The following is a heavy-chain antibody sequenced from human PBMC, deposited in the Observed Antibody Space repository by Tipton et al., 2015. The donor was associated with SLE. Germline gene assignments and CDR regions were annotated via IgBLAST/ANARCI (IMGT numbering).Heavy chain of an antibody. CDR2: IYHSGNT. CDR3: ARFPHRIEVAGPIDYYYYYAMDV. Sequence: TLSLTCTVSGGSISSNNWWSWVRQSPGKGLEWIGEIYHSGNTNYNPSLKSRATIAADKSKNHFSLKLSSVTAADTAVYFCARFPHRIEVAGPIDYYYYYAMDVWGQGTTVTVSS. D-gene: IGHD6-19*01. J-gene: IGHJ6*02. CDR1: GGSISSNNW. V-gene: IGHV4-4*01.